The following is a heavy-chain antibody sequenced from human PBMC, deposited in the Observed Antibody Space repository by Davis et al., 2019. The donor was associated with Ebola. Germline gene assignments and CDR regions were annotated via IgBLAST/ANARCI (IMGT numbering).Heavy chain of an antibody. V-gene: IGHV1-69*13. Sequence: AASVKVSCKASGGTFSNYVISWVRQAPGQGLEWMGGIIPTFGTAKSAQKFQGRVTITADDSTSTAYMELSSLRSEDSAVYYCARVSGSSGWYDWGQGTLVTVSS. CDR3: ARVSGSSGWYD. CDR1: GGTFSNYV. J-gene: IGHJ4*02. CDR2: IIPTFGTA. D-gene: IGHD6-19*01.